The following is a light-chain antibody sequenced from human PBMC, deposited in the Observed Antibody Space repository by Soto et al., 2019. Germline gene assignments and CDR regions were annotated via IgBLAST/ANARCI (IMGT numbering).Light chain of an antibody. J-gene: IGLJ1*01. CDR2: LNV. CDR1: SSNIGAGYD. V-gene: IGLV1-40*01. CDR3: QSYDNSXSGSDV. Sequence: QSVLTQPPSVSGAPGQRVIISCTGSSSNIGAGYDVNWYQQLPGTAPKLLIYLNVNRPSGVPDRFSGSKSATSASLAISGLQAEDEAEYYCQSYDNSXSGSDVFGTGTKVT.